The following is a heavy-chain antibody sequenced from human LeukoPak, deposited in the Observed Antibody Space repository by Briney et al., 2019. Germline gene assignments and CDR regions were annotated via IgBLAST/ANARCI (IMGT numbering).Heavy chain of an antibody. CDR2: NYYSEST. V-gene: IGHV4-39*01. CDR3: ARSQSYYDSSGPVDY. Sequence: SETLSLTCTVSGVSISSISYYWGWIRQPPGKGLEWIGSNYYSESTYYNPSLKRRVTISVDTSNNQFSQMLSSVTAAKTAWYFCARSQSYYDSSGPVDYWGQGTLVTVSS. J-gene: IGHJ4*02. CDR1: GVSISSISYY. D-gene: IGHD3-22*01.